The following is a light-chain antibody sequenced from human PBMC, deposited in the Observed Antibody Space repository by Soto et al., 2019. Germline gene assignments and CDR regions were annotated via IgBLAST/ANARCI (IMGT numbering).Light chain of an antibody. V-gene: IGKV1-39*01. CDR3: QQSYKTPRT. CDR2: AAS. CDR1: QTISSY. J-gene: IGKJ1*01. Sequence: DFPMTQSPSSLSASVGDRVTIACRASQTISSYLTWYQQKPGKAPKLLIYAASSLQSGVPSRFSGGGSETDFTLTISSLQPEDFATYYCQQSYKTPRTFGQGTKVEIK.